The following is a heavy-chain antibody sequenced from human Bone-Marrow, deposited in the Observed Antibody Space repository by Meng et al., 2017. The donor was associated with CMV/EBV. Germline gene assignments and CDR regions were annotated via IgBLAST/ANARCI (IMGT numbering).Heavy chain of an antibody. Sequence: QVRVVGVGGGLVKPGGSRGLPWAAFGFTFSDYYMSWIRQAPGKGLEWVSYISSSSSYTNYADSVKGRFTISRDNAKNSLYLQMNSLRAEDTAVYYCARASGTYYYDSSGYYPWGQGTLVTVSS. D-gene: IGHD3-22*01. CDR3: ARASGTYYYDSSGYYP. V-gene: IGHV3-11*06. CDR2: ISSSSSYT. J-gene: IGHJ5*02. CDR1: GFTFSDYY.